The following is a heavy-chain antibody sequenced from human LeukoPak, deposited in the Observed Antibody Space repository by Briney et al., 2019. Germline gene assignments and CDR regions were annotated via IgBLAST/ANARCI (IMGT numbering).Heavy chain of an antibody. J-gene: IGHJ4*02. V-gene: IGHV4-31*03. Sequence: PSETLSLTCTVSGGSISSGGYYWSWIRQHPGKGLEWIGYIYYSGSTYYNPSLKSRVTISVDTSKNQFSLKLSSVTAADTAVYYCARVVGYRPGGGNDIDYWGQGTLVTVSS. CDR1: GGSISSGGYY. CDR2: IYYSGST. CDR3: ARVVGYRPGGGNDIDY. D-gene: IGHD4-23*01.